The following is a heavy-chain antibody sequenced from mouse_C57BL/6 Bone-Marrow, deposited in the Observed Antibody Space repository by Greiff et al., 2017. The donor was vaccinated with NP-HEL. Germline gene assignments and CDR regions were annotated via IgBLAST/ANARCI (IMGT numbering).Heavy chain of an antibody. CDR1: GYTFTGYW. J-gene: IGHJ3*01. CDR2: ILPGSGST. D-gene: IGHD2-1*01. V-gene: IGHV1-9*01. Sequence: LVESGAELMKPGASVKLSCKATGYTFTGYWIEWVQQRPGHGLEWIGQILPGSGSTNYNEKFKGKATFTADTSSNTAYIQLSSLTTEDSAIYYCVRWGYDGNYVWFAYWGQGTLVTVSA. CDR3: VRWGYDGNYVWFAY.